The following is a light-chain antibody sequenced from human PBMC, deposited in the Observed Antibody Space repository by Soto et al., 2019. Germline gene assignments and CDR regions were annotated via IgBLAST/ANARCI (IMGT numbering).Light chain of an antibody. CDR1: QSVASN. CDR2: GAS. CDR3: QQYHNWPPQYT. J-gene: IGKJ2*01. V-gene: IGKV3-15*01. Sequence: EIVMTQSPASLSVSPGDGATLSCRASQSVASNVAWYQQKPGQGPRLLIHGASTRAVGVPARFRGSGSGTAFTLTINSLQSEDFAVFYCQQYHNWPPQYTFGQGTKLQIK.